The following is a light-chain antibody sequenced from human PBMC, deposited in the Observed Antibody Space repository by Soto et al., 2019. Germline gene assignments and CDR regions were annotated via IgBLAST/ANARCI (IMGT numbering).Light chain of an antibody. Sequence: DIQMTQSPSTLSAFVGERVTITCRASQSISSWLAWYQQKPGKAPKLLIYKASSLESGVPSRFSGSGSGTEFTLTISSLQPDDFATYYCQQYGTFGQGTKVEIK. V-gene: IGKV1-5*03. J-gene: IGKJ1*01. CDR2: KAS. CDR3: QQYGT. CDR1: QSISSW.